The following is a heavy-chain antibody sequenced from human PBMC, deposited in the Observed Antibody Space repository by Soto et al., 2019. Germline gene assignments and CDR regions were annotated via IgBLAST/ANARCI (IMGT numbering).Heavy chain of an antibody. CDR1: GFSLSTSGEG. CDR3: AHFIAVHPSDGFDV. Sequence: QITLKESGPALVKPTQTLTLTCTFSGFSLSTSGEGVGWIRQPPGKALEWLALIYWDGEKSYSPSQKSRLAITTHTSKNQVVLTMTNLDPVDTASYFCAHFIAVHPSDGFDVWGQGTMVAVSS. J-gene: IGHJ3*01. CDR2: IYWDGEK. D-gene: IGHD1-1*01. V-gene: IGHV2-5*02.